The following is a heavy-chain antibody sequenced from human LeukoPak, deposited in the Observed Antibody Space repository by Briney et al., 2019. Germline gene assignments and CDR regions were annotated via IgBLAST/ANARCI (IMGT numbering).Heavy chain of an antibody. D-gene: IGHD1-14*01. Sequence: PGGSLRLSCAASGFTFNSYWMSWVRQAPGKGLEWVANTKQDGSEKYYVDSVKGRFSISRDNAKNSLYLQMNSLRAEDTAVYYCGILTLSPGWGQGTLVTVSS. CDR3: GILTLSPG. CDR2: TKQDGSEK. J-gene: IGHJ4*02. CDR1: GFTFNSYW. V-gene: IGHV3-7*01.